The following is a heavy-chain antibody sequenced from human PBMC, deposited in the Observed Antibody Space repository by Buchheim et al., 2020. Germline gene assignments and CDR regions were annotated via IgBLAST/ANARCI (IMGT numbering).Heavy chain of an antibody. J-gene: IGHJ4*02. CDR1: GFTFNRNG. V-gene: IGHV3-30*18. CDR3: AKDVRSEAAAMDS. D-gene: IGHD6-13*01. Sequence: QVQLVESGGGVVQPGRSLRLSCAASGFTFNRNGMHWVRQAPGKGLEWVAVVSYDGDKQYYVDSVKGRFTISRDNSKNTVYLQMNSLRAEDTAVYYCAKDVRSEAAAMDSWGQGT. CDR2: VSYDGDKQ.